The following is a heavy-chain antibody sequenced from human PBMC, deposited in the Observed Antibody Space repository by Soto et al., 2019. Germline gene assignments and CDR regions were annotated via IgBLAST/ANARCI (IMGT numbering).Heavy chain of an antibody. D-gene: IGHD4-17*01. CDR3: AKAHNYGDYNWYFDL. V-gene: IGHV3-23*01. CDR1: GFTFTSYA. CDR2: IRGSGGST. J-gene: IGHJ2*01. Sequence: GSLRLSCAASGFTFTSYAMTWVRQAPGKGLEWVSAIRGSGGSTYYADSVKGRFTISRDNSKNTLYLQMNSLRAEDTAVYYCAKAHNYGDYNWYFDLWGRGTLVTVSS.